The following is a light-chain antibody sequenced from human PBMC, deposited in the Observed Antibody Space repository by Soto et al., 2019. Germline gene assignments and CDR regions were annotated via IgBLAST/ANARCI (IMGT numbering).Light chain of an antibody. CDR2: GAS. V-gene: IGKV3-15*01. CDR3: QQNNKWPPVT. J-gene: IGKJ4*01. Sequence: EVVMKQSPATVSVSPREGVTLSCRASQTISNDLAWYQQKPGQAPRLLIYGASTRATGVPARFSGGGSGTEFTLTISSLHSEDFAVYYCQQNNKWPPVTFGGGTKVEIK. CDR1: QTISND.